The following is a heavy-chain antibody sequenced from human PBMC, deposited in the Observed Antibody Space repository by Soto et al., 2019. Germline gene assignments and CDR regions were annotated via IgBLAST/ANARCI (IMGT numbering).Heavy chain of an antibody. D-gene: IGHD2-2*01. V-gene: IGHV3-30*03. CDR2: ISYDGSNK. CDR3: ARETVVPAAVKCLDP. Sequence: GGSLRLSCAASGFTFSSYGMHWVRQAPGKGLEWVAVISYDGSNKYYADSVKGRFTISRDNSKNTLYLQMNSLRAEDTAVYYCARETVVPAAVKCLDPWGQGTLVTVSS. J-gene: IGHJ5*02. CDR1: GFTFSSYG.